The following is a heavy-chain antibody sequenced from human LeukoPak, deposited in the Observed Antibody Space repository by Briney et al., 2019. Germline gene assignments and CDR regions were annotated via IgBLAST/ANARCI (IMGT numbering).Heavy chain of an antibody. CDR2: IYYTGST. J-gene: IGHJ4*02. CDR1: GGSISTSSYY. CDR3: ARILDAADIDY. Sequence: SETLSLTCTVSGGSISTSSYYWGWLRQPPGKGLEWIGKIYYTGSTYYNPSLNSRVTISEDTSKNQFSLKLSSVADADAAVYYGARILDAADIDYWGQGTLVTVSS. D-gene: IGHD6-25*01. V-gene: IGHV4-39*01.